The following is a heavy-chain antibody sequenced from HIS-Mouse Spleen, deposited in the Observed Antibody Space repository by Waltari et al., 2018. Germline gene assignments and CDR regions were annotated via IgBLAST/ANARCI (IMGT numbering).Heavy chain of an antibody. V-gene: IGHV4-39*07. Sequence: QLQLQESGPGLVKPSETLSLTCPVPRRSISSSRYSWGCIRQPPGKGLEWIGSIYYSGSTYYNPSLKSRVTISVDTSKNQFSLKLSSVTAADTAVYYCAREIPYSSSWYDWYFDLWGRGTLVTVSS. J-gene: IGHJ2*01. CDR3: AREIPYSSSWYDWYFDL. CDR1: RRSISSSRYS. D-gene: IGHD6-13*01. CDR2: IYYSGST.